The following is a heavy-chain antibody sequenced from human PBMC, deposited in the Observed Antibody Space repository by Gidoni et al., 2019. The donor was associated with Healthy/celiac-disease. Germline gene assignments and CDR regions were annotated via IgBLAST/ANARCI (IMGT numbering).Heavy chain of an antibody. CDR1: GGSISSYY. Sequence: QVQLQESGSGLVKPSETLSLTCTVSGGSISSYYWSWIRQPPGKGLEWIGYIYYSGSTNYNPSLKSRVTISVDTSKNQFSLKLSSVTAADTAVYYCARRSDDAFDIWGQGTMVTVSS. V-gene: IGHV4-59*08. CDR2: IYYSGST. J-gene: IGHJ3*02. CDR3: ARRSDDAFDI.